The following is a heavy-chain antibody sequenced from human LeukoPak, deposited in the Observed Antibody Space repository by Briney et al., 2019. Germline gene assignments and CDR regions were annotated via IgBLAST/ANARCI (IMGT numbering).Heavy chain of an antibody. CDR3: ARGLTIVVAGTGDY. CDR2: INWNGGGT. D-gene: IGHD6-19*01. V-gene: IGHV3-20*01. Sequence: GGSLRLSCAASGFTFSSYGMSWVRQAPGKGLEWVSGINWNGGGTGYADSVKGRFTISRDNAKNSLYLQMNSLSAEDTALYHCARGLTIVVAGTGDYWGQGTLVTVSS. J-gene: IGHJ4*02. CDR1: GFTFSSYG.